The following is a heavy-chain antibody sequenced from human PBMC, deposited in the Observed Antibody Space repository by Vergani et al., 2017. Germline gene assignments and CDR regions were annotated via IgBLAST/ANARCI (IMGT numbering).Heavy chain of an antibody. CDR1: GGSISSYY. J-gene: IGHJ5*02. CDR2: IYYSGST. CDR3: AREVVTMVRGVIVYWFDP. Sequence: QVQLQESGPGLVKPSETLSLTCTVSGGSISSYYWSWIRQPPGKGLEWIGYIYYSGSTNYNPSLKSRVTISVDTSKNQFSLKLSSVTAADTAVYDCAREVVTMVRGVIVYWFDPWGQGTLVTVSS. V-gene: IGHV4-59*01. D-gene: IGHD3-10*01.